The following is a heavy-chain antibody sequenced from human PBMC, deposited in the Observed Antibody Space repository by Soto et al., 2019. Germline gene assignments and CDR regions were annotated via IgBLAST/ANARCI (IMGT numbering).Heavy chain of an antibody. J-gene: IGHJ4*02. CDR3: ARIYYDSVFDY. Sequence: TSETLSLTCTVSGGSINSYYWSWIRQPPGKGLEWIGDIYYSGSTNYNPSLKSRVTISVDTSKNQFSLKLSSVTAADTAVYYCARIYYDSVFDYWGQGTLVTVSS. CDR1: GGSINSYY. V-gene: IGHV4-59*08. CDR2: IYYSGST. D-gene: IGHD3-22*01.